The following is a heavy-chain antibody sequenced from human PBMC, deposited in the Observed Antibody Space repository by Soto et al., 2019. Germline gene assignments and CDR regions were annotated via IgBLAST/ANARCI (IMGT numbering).Heavy chain of an antibody. Sequence: GESLRIACKGSGYSFTSDWIGWVRQMPGKSLEWMGIIYPGDSDTRYSPSFQGQVTISADKSISTAYLQWSSLKAPDTAMYYGARTFGSLVFDAFDIWSQGTMLTVSS. CDR2: IYPGDSDT. D-gene: IGHD3-9*01. J-gene: IGHJ3*02. CDR1: GYSFTSDW. V-gene: IGHV5-51*01. CDR3: ARTFGSLVFDAFDI.